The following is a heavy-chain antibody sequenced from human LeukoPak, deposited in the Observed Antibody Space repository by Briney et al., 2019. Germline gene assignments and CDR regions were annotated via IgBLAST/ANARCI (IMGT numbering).Heavy chain of an antibody. CDR3: ARHGTLGSTTYPLDY. CDR2: IYYSGST. CDR1: SGSISTYY. D-gene: IGHD1-26*01. V-gene: IGHV4-59*08. Sequence: SETLSLTCTVSSGSISTYYWSWIRQSPGKALECIGYIYYSGSTDYNPSLKSRVTVSVDTSKNQFSLKLSSVTAADTAVYYCARHGTLGSTTYPLDYWGQGTLVTVSS. J-gene: IGHJ4*02.